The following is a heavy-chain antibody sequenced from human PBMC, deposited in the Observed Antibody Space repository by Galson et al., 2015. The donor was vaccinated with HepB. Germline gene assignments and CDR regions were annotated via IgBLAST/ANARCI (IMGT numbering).Heavy chain of an antibody. CDR3: ARSPYFGSGKYRNAWVDP. Sequence: SVKVSCKASGYVFTDYGINWLRQAPGQGLEWMAWINTNTGNPTYAQGFRGRFVFSLDTSVSTAFLQISSLEAEDSAVYYCARSPYFGSGKYRNAWVDPWGQGTLVTVSP. CDR1: GYVFTDYG. D-gene: IGHD3-10*01. V-gene: IGHV7-4-1*02. CDR2: INTNTGNP. J-gene: IGHJ5*02.